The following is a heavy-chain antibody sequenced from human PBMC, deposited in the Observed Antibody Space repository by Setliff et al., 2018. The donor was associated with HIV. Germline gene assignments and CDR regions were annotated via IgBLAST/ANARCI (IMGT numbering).Heavy chain of an antibody. CDR2: ISNTSDSI. CDR3: ADPPSGY. CDR1: GFPLSSYT. J-gene: IGHJ4*02. V-gene: IGHV3-21*01. D-gene: IGHD3-10*01. Sequence: GGSLRLSCVASGFPLSSYTMNWVRQAPGKGLEWVSSISNTSDSINYADSMKGRFTVSRDNAKNSLSLQMNSLRVEDTAVYYCADPPSGYWGQGTLVTVSS.